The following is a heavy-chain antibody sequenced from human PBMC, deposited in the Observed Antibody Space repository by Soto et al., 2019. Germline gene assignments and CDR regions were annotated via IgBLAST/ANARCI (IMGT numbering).Heavy chain of an antibody. CDR2: ISSNGGST. CDR3: ARERVHDYSAFDI. D-gene: IGHD4-4*01. V-gene: IGHV3-64*01. Sequence: GGSLRLSCAASGFTFSSYAMHWVRQAPGKGLEYVSAISSNGGSTYYANSVKGRFTISRDNSKNTLYLQMGSLRAEDMAVYYCARERVHDYSAFDIWGQGTMVTVSS. J-gene: IGHJ3*02. CDR1: GFTFSSYA.